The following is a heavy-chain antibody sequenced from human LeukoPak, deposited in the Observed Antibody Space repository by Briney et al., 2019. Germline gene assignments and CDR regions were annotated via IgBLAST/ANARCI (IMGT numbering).Heavy chain of an antibody. V-gene: IGHV4-34*01. J-gene: IGHJ5*02. Sequence: SETLSLTCAVYGGSFSGYYWSWIRQPPGKGLEWIGEINHSGSTNYNPSLKSRVTISVDTSKNQFSLKLSSVTAADTAVYHCARGYIVLVPAAMGRRGRWFDPWGQGTLVTVSS. CDR1: GGSFSGYY. CDR2: INHSGST. CDR3: ARGYIVLVPAAMGRRGRWFDP. D-gene: IGHD2-2*01.